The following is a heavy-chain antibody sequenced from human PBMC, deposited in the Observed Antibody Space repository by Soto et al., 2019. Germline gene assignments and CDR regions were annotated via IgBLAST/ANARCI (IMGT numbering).Heavy chain of an antibody. J-gene: IGHJ4*02. D-gene: IGHD4-17*01. CDR3: ASHRQDHDYGDYRDY. CDR1: GGSISSSNW. V-gene: IGHV4-4*02. CDR2: IYHSGST. Sequence: QVQLQESGPGLVKPSGTLSLTCAVSGGSISSSNWWSWVRQPPGKGLEWIGEIYHSGSTNYNPSLKSRVTISVDKSKNQFALKLSSVTAADTAVYYCASHRQDHDYGDYRDYWGQGTLVTVSS.